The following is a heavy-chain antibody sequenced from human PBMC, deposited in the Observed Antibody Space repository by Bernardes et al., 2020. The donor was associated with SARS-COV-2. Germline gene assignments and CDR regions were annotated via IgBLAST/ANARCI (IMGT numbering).Heavy chain of an antibody. D-gene: IGHD5-18*01. V-gene: IGHV3-30-3*01. CDR1: GFIFSNYL. J-gene: IGHJ4*02. CDR3: ARAFYRYTDNYRAGFFDY. CDR2: ISYDGSNR. Sequence: GGSLRLSCATSGFIFSNYLFHWVRQAPGKGLEWVAVISYDGSNRYYADSVKGRFTISRDNSQNTLYLQMDSLRADDTAVYFCARAFYRYTDNYRAGFFDYWGQGTLVTVSS.